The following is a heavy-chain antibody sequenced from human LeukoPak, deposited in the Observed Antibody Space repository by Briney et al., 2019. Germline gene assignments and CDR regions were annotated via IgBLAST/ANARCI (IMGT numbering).Heavy chain of an antibody. J-gene: IGHJ5*02. D-gene: IGHD6-19*01. Sequence: ASVKVSCKASGYTFTSYAMHWVRQAPGQRLEWMGWINAGNGNTKYSQKFQGGVTITRDTSASTAYMELSSLRSEDTAVYYCARSSIAVAGLEFDPWGQGTLVTVSS. V-gene: IGHV1-3*01. CDR1: GYTFTSYA. CDR3: ARSSIAVAGLEFDP. CDR2: INAGNGNT.